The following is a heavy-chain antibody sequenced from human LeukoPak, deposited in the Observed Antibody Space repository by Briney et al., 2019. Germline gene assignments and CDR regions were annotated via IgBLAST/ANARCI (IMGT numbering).Heavy chain of an antibody. V-gene: IGHV3-30*04. CDR1: GFTSSSYA. Sequence: GGSLRLSCAASGFTSSSYAMHWVRQAPGKGLEWVAVISYDGSNKYYADSVKGRFTISRDNSKNTLYLQMNSLRAEDTAVYYCARDLGSSWYYYYYGMDVWGQGTTVTVSS. CDR2: ISYDGSNK. CDR3: ARDLGSSWYYYYYGMDV. J-gene: IGHJ6*02. D-gene: IGHD6-13*01.